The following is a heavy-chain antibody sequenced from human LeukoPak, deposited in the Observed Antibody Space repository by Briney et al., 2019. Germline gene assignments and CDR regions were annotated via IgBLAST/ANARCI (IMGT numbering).Heavy chain of an antibody. CDR1: GGSISSYY. D-gene: IGHD1-26*01. CDR3: ARDPEHSGSGPFDY. CDR2: IYYSGST. Sequence: SETLSLTCTVSGGSISSYYWSWIRQPPGKGLEWIGYIYYSGSTNYNPSLKSRVTISVDTSKNQFSLKLSSVTAADTAVYYCARDPEHSGSGPFDYWGQGTLVTVSS. J-gene: IGHJ4*02. V-gene: IGHV4-59*01.